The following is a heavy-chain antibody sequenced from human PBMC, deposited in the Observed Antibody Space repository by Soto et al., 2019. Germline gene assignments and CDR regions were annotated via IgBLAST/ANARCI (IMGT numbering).Heavy chain of an antibody. J-gene: IGHJ4*02. V-gene: IGHV3-48*01. CDR3: ARANYYGSPGDFDY. Sequence: EVQLVESGGGLVQPGGSRRLSGAASGSTFGSYSMNWFRQAPGKGLEWVSYISSSSSTIYYADSVKGRFTISRDNAKNSLYLQMNSLRAEDTAVYYCARANYYGSPGDFDYWGQGTLVTVSS. CDR2: ISSSSSTI. D-gene: IGHD3-10*01. CDR1: GSTFGSYS.